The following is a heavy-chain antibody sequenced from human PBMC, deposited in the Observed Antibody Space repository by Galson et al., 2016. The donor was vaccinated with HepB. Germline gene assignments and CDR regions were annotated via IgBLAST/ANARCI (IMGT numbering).Heavy chain of an antibody. V-gene: IGHV1-18*04. CDR1: GYTFTSYG. Sequence: SVKVSCKASGYTFTSYGISWVRQAPGQGLEWMGWISPYNGNTMYAQQLQGRVAMTTDTSTNTAYMELTSLRSDDTAVYYCVRDRKTFYYDRSGVWYLDYWGQGTQVTGAS. CDR3: VRDRKTFYYDRSGVWYLDY. J-gene: IGHJ4*02. CDR2: ISPYNGNT. D-gene: IGHD3-22*01.